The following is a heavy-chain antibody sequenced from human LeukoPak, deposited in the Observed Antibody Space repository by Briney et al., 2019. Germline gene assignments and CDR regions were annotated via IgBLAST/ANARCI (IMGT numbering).Heavy chain of an antibody. CDR1: GYTFTGYD. Sequence: ASVKVSCKASGYTFTGYDINWVRQATGQGLEWMGWMNPNSGNTGYAQKFQGRVTMTRDMSTSTDYMELSSLRSEDTAIYYCARDNSVGDNAWWFDPWGQGTLVTVSS. CDR3: ARDNSVGDNAWWFDP. D-gene: IGHD1-26*01. J-gene: IGHJ5*02. V-gene: IGHV1-8*01. CDR2: MNPNSGNT.